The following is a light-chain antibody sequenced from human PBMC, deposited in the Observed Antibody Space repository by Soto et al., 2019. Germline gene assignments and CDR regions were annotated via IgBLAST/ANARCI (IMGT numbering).Light chain of an antibody. CDR3: QQYANLPPFT. V-gene: IGKV1-33*01. Sequence: DIQMTQSPSSLSASVGDRVTITCQASQDISNYLNWYQQKPGKAPKLLIYDASNLETGVSSRFSGSGAGTDFTFTISNLQPEDIATYYCQQYANLPPFTFGQGTKL. CDR2: DAS. CDR1: QDISNY. J-gene: IGKJ2*01.